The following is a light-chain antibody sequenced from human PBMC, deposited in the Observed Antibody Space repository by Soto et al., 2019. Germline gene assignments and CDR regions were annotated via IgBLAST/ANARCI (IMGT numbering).Light chain of an antibody. CDR2: DYT. Sequence: QSALTQPRSVSGSPGQSVTLSCTETSSDVGGYNYVSWYQHHPGKAPKLLIYDYTKRPSGVPDRFSGSRSDNTASLTISGLQAEDEADYYCCSYAGSLTLLFGGGTQLTVL. J-gene: IGLJ2*01. V-gene: IGLV2-11*01. CDR1: SSDVGGYNY. CDR3: CSYAGSLTLL.